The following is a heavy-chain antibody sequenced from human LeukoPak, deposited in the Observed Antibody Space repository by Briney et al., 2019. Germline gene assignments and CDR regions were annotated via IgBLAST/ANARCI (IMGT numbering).Heavy chain of an antibody. CDR3: SRAGSGDSYGSYYYYYMDV. Sequence: GSLRLSCTASGFTFSSYDMHWVRQPTGKGLEWVSAIGTAGDTYYPGSVKGRFTITRENAKNSLYLQMNSLRAGDTAVYYCSRAGSGDSYGSYYYYYMDVWGKGTTVTVSS. CDR2: IGTAGDT. V-gene: IGHV3-13*01. J-gene: IGHJ6*03. D-gene: IGHD5-18*01. CDR1: GFTFSSYD.